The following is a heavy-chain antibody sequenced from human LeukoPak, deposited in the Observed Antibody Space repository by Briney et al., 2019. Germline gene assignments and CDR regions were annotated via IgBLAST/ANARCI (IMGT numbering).Heavy chain of an antibody. CDR3: AKDNRRAHYFDY. J-gene: IGHJ4*02. Sequence: GGSLRLSCAASGFTFSSYAMSWVRQAPGKGLEWVSAISGSGGSTYYADSVKGRFTISRDNSENTLYLQMNSLRAEDTAVYYCAKDNRRAHYFDYWGQGTLVTVSS. CDR2: ISGSGGST. CDR1: GFTFSSYA. V-gene: IGHV3-23*01.